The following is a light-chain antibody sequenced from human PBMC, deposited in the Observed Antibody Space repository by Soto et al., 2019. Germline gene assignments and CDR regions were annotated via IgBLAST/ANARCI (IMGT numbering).Light chain of an antibody. CDR1: QSISSW. CDR2: KAS. CDR3: QQYNSYWYT. V-gene: IGKV1-5*03. Sequence: DIPMTQSPSTLSASVGDRVTIACRASQSISSWLAWYQQKPGKAPKRLIYKASSLESGVPSRFSGSGSGTEFTLTISSLQPDDFATYYCQQYNSYWYTFGQRKKLEIK. J-gene: IGKJ2*01.